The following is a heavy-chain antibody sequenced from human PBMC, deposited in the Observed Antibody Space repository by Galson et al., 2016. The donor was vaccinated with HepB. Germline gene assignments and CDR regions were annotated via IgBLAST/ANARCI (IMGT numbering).Heavy chain of an antibody. J-gene: IGHJ5*01. D-gene: IGHD6-25*01. Sequence: CAISGDSVSSDGAAWNWIRKSPSRGLEWLGRTYYRSKWYSEYSVSVKSRIIINPHTTRKQVSLQLNSVTPEDTAVYFCARGQPQRGFDSWGQGTLVTVSS. CDR1: GDSVSSDGAA. V-gene: IGHV6-1*01. CDR3: ARGQPQRGFDS. CDR2: TYYRSKWYS.